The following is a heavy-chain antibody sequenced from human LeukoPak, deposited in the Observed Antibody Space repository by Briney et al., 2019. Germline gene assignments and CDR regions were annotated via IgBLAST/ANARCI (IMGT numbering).Heavy chain of an antibody. CDR3: ARVGSGYYYYYYGMDV. CDR2: INPNSGGT. J-gene: IGHJ6*02. Sequence: GASVKVSCKASGYTFTGYYMHWVRQAPGQGLEWMGWINPNSGGTNYAQKFQGRVTMTSDTSISTAYMELSRLRSDDTAVYYCARVGSGYYYYYYGMDVWGQGTTVTVSS. CDR1: GYTFTGYY. D-gene: IGHD3-22*01. V-gene: IGHV1-2*02.